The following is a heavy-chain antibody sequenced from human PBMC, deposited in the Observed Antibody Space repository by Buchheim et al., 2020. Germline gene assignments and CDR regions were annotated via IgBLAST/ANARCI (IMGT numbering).Heavy chain of an antibody. Sequence: QVQLQESGPGLVKPSETLSLTCTVSGDSITSYYWSWIRQPPGKGLEWIGYIYNSGSTNYNPSLKSRVNISVDKSKNQLSLKLSSVTAADTAVYFCARDRGDGGTIDYWGQGTL. J-gene: IGHJ4*02. CDR2: IYNSGST. CDR3: ARDRGDGGTIDY. CDR1: GDSITSYY. V-gene: IGHV4-59*01. D-gene: IGHD2-21*02.